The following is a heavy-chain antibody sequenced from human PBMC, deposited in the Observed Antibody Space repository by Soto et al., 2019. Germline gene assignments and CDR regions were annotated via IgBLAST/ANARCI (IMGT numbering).Heavy chain of an antibody. CDR2: IWYDGSNK. D-gene: IGHD6-13*01. J-gene: IGHJ4*02. CDR1: GFTFSSYG. Sequence: PGGSLRLSCAASGFTFSSYGMHWVRQAPGKGLEWVAVIWYDGSNKYYADSVKGRFTISRDNSKNTLYLQMNSLRAEDTAVYYCARAPTRRNSSSWTFDYWGQGTLVTVSS. CDR3: ARAPTRRNSSSWTFDY. V-gene: IGHV3-33*01.